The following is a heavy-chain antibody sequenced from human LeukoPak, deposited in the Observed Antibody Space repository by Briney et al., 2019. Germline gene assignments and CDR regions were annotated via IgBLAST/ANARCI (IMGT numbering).Heavy chain of an antibody. CDR3: ARDREDLLTGLDY. Sequence: GGSLRLSCAASGFTFSSYAMSWVRQAPGKGLEWVAVFSYDGGNKYYADSVKGRFTISRDNSKNTLYLQMNSLRPEDTAIYYCARDREDLLTGLDYWGQGTLVTVSS. V-gene: IGHV3-30*04. CDR2: FSYDGGNK. J-gene: IGHJ4*02. D-gene: IGHD3-9*01. CDR1: GFTFSSYA.